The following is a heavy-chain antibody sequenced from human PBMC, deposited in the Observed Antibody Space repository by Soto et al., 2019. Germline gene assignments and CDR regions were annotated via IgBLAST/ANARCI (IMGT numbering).Heavy chain of an antibody. CDR1: GGSISSYY. D-gene: IGHD3-16*02. Sequence: SETLSLTCTVSGGSISSYYWSWIRQPAGKGLEWIGRIYTSGSTNYNPSLKSRVTMSVDTSKNQFSLKLSSVTAGDTAVYYCARDYDYVWGSYRPDAFDIWGQGTMVT. V-gene: IGHV4-4*07. J-gene: IGHJ3*02. CDR2: IYTSGST. CDR3: ARDYDYVWGSYRPDAFDI.